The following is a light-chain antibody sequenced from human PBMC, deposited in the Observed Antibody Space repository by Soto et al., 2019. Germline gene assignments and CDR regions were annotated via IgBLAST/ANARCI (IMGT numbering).Light chain of an antibody. CDR2: GAS. V-gene: IGKV3-20*01. J-gene: IGKJ4*01. Sequence: EIVLTQSPGTLSLSPGERATLSCRASQTVTSSYLAWYQQKPGQAPRLLIYGASSRATGIAERFRGGGSQTDFTLTINRLEPEDSEVYYCQQYGSSPLTFGGGTRVEI. CDR1: QTVTSSY. CDR3: QQYGSSPLT.